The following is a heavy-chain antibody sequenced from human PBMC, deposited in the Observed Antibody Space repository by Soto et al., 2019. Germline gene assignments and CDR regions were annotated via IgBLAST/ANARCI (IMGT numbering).Heavy chain of an antibody. CDR1: GFTFSSYG. V-gene: IGHV3-23*01. J-gene: IGHJ4*02. Sequence: EVQLLESGGGLVQPGGSLRLSCAASGFTFSSYGMTWVRQAPGKGLEWVSFSSASGAGTYYADSVKAGFTISRDTSKNTLYLQMTSLRADDTAVDYCAKDRRAGGNYGFYSDFWGQGALVIVSS. CDR2: SSASGAGT. D-gene: IGHD1-7*01. CDR3: AKDRRAGGNYGFYSDF.